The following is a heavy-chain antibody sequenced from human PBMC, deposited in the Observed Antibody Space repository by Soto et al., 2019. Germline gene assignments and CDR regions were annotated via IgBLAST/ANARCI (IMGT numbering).Heavy chain of an antibody. CDR1: GFTFSSYG. D-gene: IGHD3-3*01. Sequence: QVQLVESGGGVVQPGRSLTLSCAVSGFTFSSYGIHWVRQAPGKGLEWVAAISSDGSKRYYADSVKGRFTISRDNSKNTLYLQMSSLKPEDTAVYHCAREGRLEWLLYGRSDAYDFWGQGTMVTVSS. J-gene: IGHJ3*01. CDR2: ISSDGSKR. V-gene: IGHV3-30*03. CDR3: AREGRLEWLLYGRSDAYDF.